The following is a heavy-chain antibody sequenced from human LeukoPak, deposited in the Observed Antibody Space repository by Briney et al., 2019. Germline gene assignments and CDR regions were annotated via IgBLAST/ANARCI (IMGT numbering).Heavy chain of an antibody. D-gene: IGHD6-19*01. Sequence: PSETLSLTCTVSGGSISSSSYYWGWIRQPPGKGLEWIGSIYYSRSTYYNPSLKSRVTISVDTSKNQFSLKLSSVTAADTAVYYCAREIYSGWYRAEYFQHWGQGTLVTVSS. J-gene: IGHJ1*01. CDR2: IYYSRST. CDR1: GGSISSSSYY. V-gene: IGHV4-39*07. CDR3: AREIYSGWYRAEYFQH.